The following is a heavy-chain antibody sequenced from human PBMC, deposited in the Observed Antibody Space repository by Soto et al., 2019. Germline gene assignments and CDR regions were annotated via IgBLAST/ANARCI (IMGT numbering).Heavy chain of an antibody. J-gene: IGHJ4*02. CDR1: GFSVSNLY. V-gene: IGHV3-66*01. CDR3: ARDTFGGAYDFWH. Sequence: EVQLVESGGGLVQPGGSLRLSCAASGFSVSNLYMTWVRQAPGKGLEWVSVISSGDSTYYADSVKGRFTISRDNSKNTLYLEINSLRAGDTAVYYCARDTFGGAYDFWHGGQGTLVTVSS. D-gene: IGHD3-3*01. CDR2: ISSGDST.